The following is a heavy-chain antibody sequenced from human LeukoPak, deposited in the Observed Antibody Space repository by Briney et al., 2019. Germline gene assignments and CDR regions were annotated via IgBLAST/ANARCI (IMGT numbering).Heavy chain of an antibody. CDR3: ASSAVPAAPSADYYGMDV. Sequence: PGGSLRLSCAASGFTFSSYAMSWVRQAPGKGLEWVSAISGSGGSTYYADSVKGRFTISRDNSKNTLYLQMNSLRAEDTAVYYCASSAVPAAPSADYYGMDVWGQGTTVTVSS. V-gene: IGHV3-23*01. CDR2: ISGSGGST. CDR1: GFTFSSYA. J-gene: IGHJ6*02. D-gene: IGHD2-2*01.